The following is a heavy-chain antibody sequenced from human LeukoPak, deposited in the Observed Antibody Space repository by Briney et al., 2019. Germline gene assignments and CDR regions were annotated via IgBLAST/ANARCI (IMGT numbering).Heavy chain of an antibody. CDR3: AKSKFSSDFYPFDY. D-gene: IGHD6-19*01. V-gene: IGHV3-48*01. Sequence: GGSLRLSCVASGFTFGSYSMNWVRQAPGKGLEWVSYISSGSSIMYYADSVKGRFSISRDNAKNSLFLRMDSLRAEDTALYYCAKSKFSSDFYPFDYWGQGTLVTVSS. CDR2: ISSGSSIM. J-gene: IGHJ4*02. CDR1: GFTFGSYS.